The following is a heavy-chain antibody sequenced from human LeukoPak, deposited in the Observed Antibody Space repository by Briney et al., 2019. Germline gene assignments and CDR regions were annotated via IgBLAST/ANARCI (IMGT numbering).Heavy chain of an antibody. CDR3: AREGWIQLWQFDY. J-gene: IGHJ4*02. CDR1: GFTFSSYW. Sequence: GGSLRLSCAASGFTFSSYWMHWVRQAPGKGLVWVSRIKSDGSNTNYADSVKGRFTISRDNAKNSLYLQMNSLRAEDTAVYYCAREGWIQLWQFDYWGQGTLVTVSS. CDR2: IKSDGSNT. D-gene: IGHD5-18*01. V-gene: IGHV3-74*01.